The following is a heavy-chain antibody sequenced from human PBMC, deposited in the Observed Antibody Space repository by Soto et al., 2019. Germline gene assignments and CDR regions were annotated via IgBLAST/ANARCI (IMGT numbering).Heavy chain of an antibody. J-gene: IGHJ4*02. CDR3: ARVYDSYGWGGFDY. CDR2: ISTYNT. CDR1: GFSFNTYG. D-gene: IGHD5-18*01. V-gene: IGHV1-18*04. Sequence: QVHLVQSGAEVKKPGASVKVSCKASGFSFNTYGITWVRQAPGQGPEWMGWISTYNTKYAQKFEGRVTMTTDALTTDTSTTMSDMELVSLRPDDTAVYYCARVYDSYGWGGFDYWGQGTLVTVSS.